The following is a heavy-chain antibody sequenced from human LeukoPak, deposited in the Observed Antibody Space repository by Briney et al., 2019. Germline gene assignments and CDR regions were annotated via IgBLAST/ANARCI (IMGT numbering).Heavy chain of an antibody. J-gene: IGHJ4*02. D-gene: IGHD4-17*01. CDR3: ARNGKLIDY. Sequence: PGGSLRLSCAASGFTFSNYVMSWVRQPPGRGLEWVSVITGSGGNTYYPDSVKGRFTISRDNSENTLFLQMDSLRAEDTAIYYCARNGKLIDYWGQGILVTVSS. CDR2: ITGSGGNT. V-gene: IGHV3-23*01. CDR1: GFTFSNYV.